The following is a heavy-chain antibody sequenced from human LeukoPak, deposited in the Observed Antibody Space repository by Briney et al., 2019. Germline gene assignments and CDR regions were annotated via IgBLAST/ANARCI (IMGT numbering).Heavy chain of an antibody. Sequence: GGSLRLSCAASGFTFSNAWMNWVRQAPGKGLEWVGRIKSKTDGGTTDYAAPVKGRFTISRDDSKNTLYLQMNSLKTEDTAVYYCTTDLRVPAAILCYYYHGMDVWGQGTTVTVSS. V-gene: IGHV3-15*07. J-gene: IGHJ6*02. D-gene: IGHD2-2*02. CDR2: IKSKTDGGTT. CDR1: GFTFSNAW. CDR3: TTDLRVPAAILCYYYHGMDV.